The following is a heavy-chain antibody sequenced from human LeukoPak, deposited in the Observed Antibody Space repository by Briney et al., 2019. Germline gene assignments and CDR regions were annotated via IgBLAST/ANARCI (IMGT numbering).Heavy chain of an antibody. J-gene: IGHJ6*03. V-gene: IGHV4-59*01. Sequence: PSETLSLTCTVSGGSISSYYWSWIRQSPGKGLEWIGYIYYSGSTNYNPSLKSRVTISVDTSKNQFSLKLSSVTAADTAVYYCARGYSYGYTWYYYYMDVWGKGTTVTVSS. CDR1: GGSISSYY. CDR3: ARGYSYGYTWYYYYMDV. D-gene: IGHD5-18*01. CDR2: IYYSGST.